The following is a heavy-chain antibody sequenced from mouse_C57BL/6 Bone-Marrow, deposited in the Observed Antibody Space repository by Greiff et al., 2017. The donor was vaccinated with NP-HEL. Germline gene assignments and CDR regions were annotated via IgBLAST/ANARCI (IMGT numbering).Heavy chain of an antibody. CDR1: GFTFSDYG. V-gene: IGHV5-17*01. Sequence: EVNVVESGGGLVKPGGSLKLSCAASGFTFSDYGMHWVRQAPEKGLEWVAYISSGSSTIYYADTVKGRFTISRDNAKNTLFLQMTSLRSEDTAMYYCARDGSSYWFAYWGQGTLVTVSA. CDR3: ARDGSSYWFAY. D-gene: IGHD1-1*01. CDR2: ISSGSSTI. J-gene: IGHJ3*01.